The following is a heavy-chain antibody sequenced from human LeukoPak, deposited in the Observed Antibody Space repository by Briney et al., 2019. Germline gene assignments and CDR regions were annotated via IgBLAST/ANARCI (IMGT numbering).Heavy chain of an antibody. J-gene: IGHJ6*03. Sequence: PSETLSLTCAVYGGSFSGYYWSWIRQPPGKGLEWIGEINHSGSTNYNPSLKSRVTISVDTSKNQFSLKLSSVTAADTAVYYCARLGNWNYYYYMDVWGKGTTVTVSS. CDR2: INHSGST. D-gene: IGHD1-20*01. V-gene: IGHV4-34*01. CDR1: GGSFSGYY. CDR3: ARLGNWNYYYYMDV.